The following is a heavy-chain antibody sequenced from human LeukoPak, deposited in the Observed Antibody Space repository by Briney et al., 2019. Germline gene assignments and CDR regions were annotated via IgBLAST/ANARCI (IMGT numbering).Heavy chain of an antibody. CDR2: IKQDGSEK. CDR1: GFTFSSYW. D-gene: IGHD2-2*01. CDR3: ARDEGVVVPAANNWFDP. Sequence: GSLRLSCAASGFTFSSYWMTWVRQAPGKGLEWVANIKQDGSEKYYVDSVKGRFTISRDNAKNSLYLQMNSLRADDTAVYYCARDEGVVVPAANNWFDPWGQGTLVTVSS. V-gene: IGHV3-7*03. J-gene: IGHJ5*02.